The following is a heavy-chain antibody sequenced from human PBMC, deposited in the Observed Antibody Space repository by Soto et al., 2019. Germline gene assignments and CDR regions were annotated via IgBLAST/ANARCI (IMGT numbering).Heavy chain of an antibody. CDR3: ARSVVAATFHYCGMDV. Sequence: GESLKISCKGSGYSFTSYWIGWVRQMPGKGLEWMGIIYPGDSDTRYSPSFQGQVTISADKSISTAYLQWSSLKASDTAMYYCARSVVAATFHYCGMDVWGQGTTVTVSS. V-gene: IGHV5-51*01. CDR2: IYPGDSDT. CDR1: GYSFTSYW. J-gene: IGHJ6*02. D-gene: IGHD2-15*01.